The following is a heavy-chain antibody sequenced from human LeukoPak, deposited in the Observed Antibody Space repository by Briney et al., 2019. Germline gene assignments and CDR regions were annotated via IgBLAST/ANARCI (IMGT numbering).Heavy chain of an antibody. D-gene: IGHD3-10*01. Sequence: GRSLRLSCAASGFGFDIYGMHWVRQAPGKGLEWLAVIWNDGSNKYYADSVKGRFTIPRDNSKNTLYLQMNSLRGEDTALYYCARASGPFDYWGQGTLVTVSS. CDR3: ARASGPFDY. V-gene: IGHV3-33*01. CDR2: IWNDGSNK. J-gene: IGHJ4*02. CDR1: GFGFDIYG.